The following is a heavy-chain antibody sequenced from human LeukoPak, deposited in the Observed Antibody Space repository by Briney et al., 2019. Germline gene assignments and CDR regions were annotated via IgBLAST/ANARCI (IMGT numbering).Heavy chain of an antibody. CDR2: IGRSGST. D-gene: IGHD2-21*01. CDR3: AKGESFAFAN. J-gene: IGHJ3*02. Sequence: GGSLRLSCAASGFSFSTYDMQWVRQAPGKGLEWVSGIGRSGSTYYTDSVKGRFTISRDNSKNTLYLQVNSLRAEGTAVYYCAKGESFAFANWGQGTMVTVSS. V-gene: IGHV3-23*01. CDR1: GFSFSTYD.